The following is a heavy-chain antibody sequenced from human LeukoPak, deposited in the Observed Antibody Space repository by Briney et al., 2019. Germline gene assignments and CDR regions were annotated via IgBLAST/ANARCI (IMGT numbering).Heavy chain of an antibody. Sequence: GASVKVSCKASGYTFTSYGISWVRQAPGQGLEWMGIINPSGGSTSYAQKFQGRVTMTRDMSTSTVYMELSSLRSEDTAVYYCARDLDGIDYWGQGTLVTVSS. D-gene: IGHD1-1*01. CDR1: GYTFTSYG. V-gene: IGHV1-46*01. J-gene: IGHJ4*02. CDR3: ARDLDGIDY. CDR2: INPSGGST.